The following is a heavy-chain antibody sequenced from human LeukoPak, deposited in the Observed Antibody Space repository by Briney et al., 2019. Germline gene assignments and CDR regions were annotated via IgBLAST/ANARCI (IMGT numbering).Heavy chain of an antibody. CDR1: GGSFSGYY. CDR3: ARVRQVGATPNWFDP. Sequence: SETLSLSCAVYGGSFSGYYWSWIRQPPGKGLEWIGEINHSGSTNYNPSLKSRVTISVDTSKNQFSLKLSSVTAADTAVYYCARVRQVGATPNWFDPWGQGTLVTVCS. J-gene: IGHJ5*02. V-gene: IGHV4-34*01. D-gene: IGHD1-26*01. CDR2: INHSGST.